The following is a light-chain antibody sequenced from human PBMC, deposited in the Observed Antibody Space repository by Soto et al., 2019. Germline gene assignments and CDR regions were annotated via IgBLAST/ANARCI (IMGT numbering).Light chain of an antibody. CDR3: CSYAGSYTFYV. CDR1: SSDFGAFNY. V-gene: IGLV2-11*01. Sequence: QSVLTQPASVSGSPGQSITISCIGTSSDFGAFNYVSWYQQHPGTAPKLVIYDVTVRPSGVPDRFSGSKSVNTASLTISGLQAEDEADYYCCSYAGSYTFYVFGSGTKVTVL. CDR2: DVT. J-gene: IGLJ1*01.